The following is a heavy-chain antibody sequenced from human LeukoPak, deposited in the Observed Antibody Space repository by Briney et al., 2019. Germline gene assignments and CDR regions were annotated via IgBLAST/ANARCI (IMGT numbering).Heavy chain of an antibody. CDR1: GFTFSSYG. J-gene: IGHJ4*02. D-gene: IGHD3-10*01. CDR2: ISGSGGST. CDR3: ARPAYGSGSYYKH. V-gene: IGHV3-23*01. Sequence: GSLRLSCAASGFTFSSYGMSWVRQAPGKGLEWVSAISGSGGSTYYADSVKGRFTISRDNSKNTLYLQMNSLRAEDTAMYYCARPAYGSGSYYKHWGQGTLVTVSS.